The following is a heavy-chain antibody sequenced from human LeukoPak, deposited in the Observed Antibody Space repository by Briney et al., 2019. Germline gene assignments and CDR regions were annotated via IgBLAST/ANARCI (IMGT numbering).Heavy chain of an antibody. D-gene: IGHD3-16*01. J-gene: IGHJ4*02. CDR3: AKDEATSGGGLAS. V-gene: IGHV3-53*01. CDR1: GFTVSGTH. Sequence: GGSLRLSCAGSGFTVSGTHMSWVRQAPGKGLEWVSAMYTGGTTYYADSVTGRFTISRDNSKNTLYLHMNSLRAEDTAVYYCAKDEATSGGGLASWGQGTLVSVSS. CDR2: MYTGGTT.